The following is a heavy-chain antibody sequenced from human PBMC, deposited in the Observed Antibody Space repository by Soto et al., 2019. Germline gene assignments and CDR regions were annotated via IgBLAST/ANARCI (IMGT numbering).Heavy chain of an antibody. CDR3: AAELCFGKLSVV. CDR2: IIPLFGTT. CDR1: GDTFKNCV. D-gene: IGHD3-10*01. V-gene: IGHV1-69*01. Sequence: QVQVVQSGVEVRRPGSSVKVSCKASGDTFKNCVISWVRQAPGQGLEWMGGIIPLFGTTDFAQRFQGRLKITTDESTTTAYMELSRLRSEDTATYYCAAELCFGKLSVVWGQGTTVIVSS. J-gene: IGHJ6*02.